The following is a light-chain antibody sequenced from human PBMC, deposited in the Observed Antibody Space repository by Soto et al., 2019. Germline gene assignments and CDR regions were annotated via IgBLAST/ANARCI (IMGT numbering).Light chain of an antibody. CDR2: STN. Sequence: QTVVTQEPSFSVSPGGTVTITCGLTSDSVSASNYPSWYQQTPGQTPRTLIYSTNSRSSRVPDRFSGSILGNKAALTITGAQADDESYYYCVLYLGSGIYVFGTGTQLTVL. J-gene: IGLJ1*01. CDR1: SDSVSASNY. CDR3: VLYLGSGIYV. V-gene: IGLV8-61*01.